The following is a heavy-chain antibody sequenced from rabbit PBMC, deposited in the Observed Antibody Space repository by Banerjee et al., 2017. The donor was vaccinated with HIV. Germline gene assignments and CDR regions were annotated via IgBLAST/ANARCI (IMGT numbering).Heavy chain of an antibody. D-gene: IGHD7-1*01. J-gene: IGHJ4*01. V-gene: IGHV1S40*01. CDR3: ARGDGYAGYAPNL. CDR2: IYTGSSGNT. Sequence: QSLEESGGDLVKPGASLTLTCTASGFDFNSNIMCWVRQAPGKGLEWIACIYTGSSGNTYYASWAKGRFTISKTSSTTVTLQMTSLTAADTATYFCARGDGYAGYAPNLWGPGTLVTVS. CDR1: GFDFNSNI.